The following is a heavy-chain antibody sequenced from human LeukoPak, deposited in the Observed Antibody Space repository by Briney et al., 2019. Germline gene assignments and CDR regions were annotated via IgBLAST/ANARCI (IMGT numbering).Heavy chain of an antibody. V-gene: IGHV3-30*02. CDR1: GFTFSSYG. CDR2: IRYDGSNK. CDR3: ATCPLLWPPYYFDY. Sequence: GGSLRLSCAASGFTFSSYGMHWVRQAPGKGLEWVAFIRYDGSNKYYADSVKGRFTISRDNSKNTLYLQMNSLRAEDTAVYYCATCPLLWPPYYFDYWGQGTLVTVSS. J-gene: IGHJ4*02. D-gene: IGHD3-10*01.